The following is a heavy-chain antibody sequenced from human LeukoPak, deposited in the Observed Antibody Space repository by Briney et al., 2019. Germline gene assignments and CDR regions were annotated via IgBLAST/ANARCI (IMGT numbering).Heavy chain of an antibody. CDR3: ARVTKNDFWSGYLYPAYFGWFDP. J-gene: IGHJ5*02. V-gene: IGHV4-59*11. D-gene: IGHD3-3*01. Sequence: SETLSLTCTVSGGSISSHYWSWIRQPPGKGLEWIGYIYYSGSTSYNPSLKSRVTISVDTSKNQFSLKLSSVTAADTVVYYCARVTKNDFWSGYLYPAYFGWFDPWGQGTLVTVSS. CDR1: GGSISSHY. CDR2: IYYSGST.